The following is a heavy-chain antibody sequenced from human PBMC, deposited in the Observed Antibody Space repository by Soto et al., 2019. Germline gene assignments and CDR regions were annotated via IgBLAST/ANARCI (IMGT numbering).Heavy chain of an antibody. J-gene: IGHJ3*02. CDR3: AKTANGWFSAFDI. V-gene: IGHV3-23*01. CDR2: ISGSGGTT. CDR1: GFTFSSYA. Sequence: EVQLLESGGGLVQPGGSLRLSCAASGFTFSSYAMSWFRQAPGKGLEWVSVISGSGGTTYYADSVKGRFTFSRDNSKNTLYLQMNSLRAEDTAVYYCAKTANGWFSAFDIWGQGTMVTVSS. D-gene: IGHD6-19*01.